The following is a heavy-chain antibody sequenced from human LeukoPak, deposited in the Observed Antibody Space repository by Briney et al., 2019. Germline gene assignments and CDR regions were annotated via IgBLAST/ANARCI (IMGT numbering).Heavy chain of an antibody. J-gene: IGHJ4*02. V-gene: IGHV3-66*01. CDR3: ARDSSSHYFDY. CDR2: IYSGGTT. D-gene: IGHD6-6*01. CDR1: GFTVSSNH. Sequence: PGRSLRLSCAASGFTVSSNHMNWVRQAPGKGLEWVSIIYSGGTTYYADSVKGRFTVSKDNSMNTLYLQLNSLRAEDTALYYCARDSSSHYFDYWGQGTLVTVSS.